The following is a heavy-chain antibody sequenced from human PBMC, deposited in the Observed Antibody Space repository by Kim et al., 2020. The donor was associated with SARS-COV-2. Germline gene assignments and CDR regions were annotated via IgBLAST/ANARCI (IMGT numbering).Heavy chain of an antibody. Sequence: DYNPARKSRVTISVNTSKSQFSLRLTSLTAADTAVYFCARGMFSSGLFDPWGQGTLVTVSS. V-gene: IGHV4-59*09. J-gene: IGHJ5*02. CDR3: ARGMFSSGLFDP. D-gene: IGHD6-19*01.